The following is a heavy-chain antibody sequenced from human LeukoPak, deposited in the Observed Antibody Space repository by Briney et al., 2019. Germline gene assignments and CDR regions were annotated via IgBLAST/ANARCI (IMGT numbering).Heavy chain of an antibody. Sequence: GGSLRLSCAASGFTFSSYWMHWVRQAPGKGLVWVSRINSDGSSTSYADSVKGRFTISRDNAKNTLYLQMNSLRAEDTAVYYCAREGRYFDWLSWFDPWGQGTLVTVSS. CDR2: INSDGSST. J-gene: IGHJ5*02. V-gene: IGHV3-74*01. D-gene: IGHD3-9*01. CDR3: AREGRYFDWLSWFDP. CDR1: GFTFSSYW.